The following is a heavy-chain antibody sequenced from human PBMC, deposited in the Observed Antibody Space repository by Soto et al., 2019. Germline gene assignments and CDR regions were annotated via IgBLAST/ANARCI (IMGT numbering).Heavy chain of an antibody. D-gene: IGHD5-18*01. Sequence: GGSLRLSCAASGFTFSSYAMSWVRQAPGKGLEWVSAISGSGGSTYYADSVEGRFTISRDNSENTLYLQMNSLRAEDTAVYYCAKAKADGSYGPDYWGQGTLVTVSS. J-gene: IGHJ4*02. V-gene: IGHV3-23*01. CDR2: ISGSGGST. CDR1: GFTFSSYA. CDR3: AKAKADGSYGPDY.